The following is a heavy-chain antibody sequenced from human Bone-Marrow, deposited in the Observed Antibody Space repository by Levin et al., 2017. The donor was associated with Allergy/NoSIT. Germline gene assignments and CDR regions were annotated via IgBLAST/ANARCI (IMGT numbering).Heavy chain of an antibody. CDR3: ARQDYYYDSSGYYSWFDP. CDR1: GYSFTSYW. D-gene: IGHD3-22*01. J-gene: IGHJ5*02. V-gene: IGHV5-51*01. CDR2: IYPGDSDT. Sequence: GESLKISCKGSGYSFTSYWIGWVRQMPGKGLEWMGIIYPGDSDTRYNPSFQGQVTISADKSISTAYLQGSSLKASDTAMYYCARQDYYYDSSGYYSWFDPWGQGTLVTVSS.